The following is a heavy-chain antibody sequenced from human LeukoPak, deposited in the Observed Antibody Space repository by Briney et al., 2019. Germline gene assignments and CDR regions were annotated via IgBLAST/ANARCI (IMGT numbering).Heavy chain of an antibody. D-gene: IGHD6-25*01. CDR1: GFTFSSYS. CDR3: MRSGIH. V-gene: IGHV3-48*01. J-gene: IGHJ4*02. CDR2: ISSSSSTI. Sequence: GGSLRLSCAASGFTFSSYSMNWVRKAPGKGLEGVSYISSSSSTIYYADSVKGRFTISRDNAKNSLYLQMNSLRAEDTAVYYCMRSGIHWGQGTLVTVSS.